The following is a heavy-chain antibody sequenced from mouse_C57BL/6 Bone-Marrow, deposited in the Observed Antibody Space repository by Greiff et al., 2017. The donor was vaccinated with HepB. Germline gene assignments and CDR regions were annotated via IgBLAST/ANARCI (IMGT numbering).Heavy chain of an antibody. J-gene: IGHJ2*01. CDR3: ARRHYYGSRCFDY. D-gene: IGHD1-1*01. CDR2: INPYNGGT. Sequence: VQLQPSGPVLVKPGASVKMSCKASGYTFTDYYMNWVKQSHGKSLEWIGVINPYNGGTSYNQKFKGKATLTVDKSSSTAYMEHNSLTSEDSAVYYCARRHYYGSRCFDYWGQGTTLTVSS. V-gene: IGHV1-19*01. CDR1: GYTFTDYY.